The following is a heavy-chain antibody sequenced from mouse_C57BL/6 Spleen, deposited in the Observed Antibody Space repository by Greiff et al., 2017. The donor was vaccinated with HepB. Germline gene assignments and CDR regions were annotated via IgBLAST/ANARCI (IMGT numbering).Heavy chain of an antibody. J-gene: IGHJ4*01. CDR1: GFNIKDYY. CDR2: IDPEDGDT. V-gene: IGHV14-1*01. CDR3: TTEARDGYYAMDY. Sequence: VQLKHSGAELVRPGASVKLSCTASGFNIKDYYMHWVKQRPEQGLEWIGRIDPEDGDTEYAPKFQGKATMTADTSSNTAYLQLSSLTSEDTAVYYCTTEARDGYYAMDYWGQGTSVTVSS. D-gene: IGHD2-3*01.